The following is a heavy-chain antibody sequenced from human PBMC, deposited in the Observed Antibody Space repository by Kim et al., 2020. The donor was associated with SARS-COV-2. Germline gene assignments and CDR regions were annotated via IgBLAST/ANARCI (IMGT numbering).Heavy chain of an antibody. V-gene: IGHV3-30-3*01. CDR2: ISYDGSNK. J-gene: IGHJ4*02. Sequence: GGSLRLSCAASGFTFSSYAMHWVRQAPGKGLEWVAVISYDGSNKYYADSVKGRFTISRDNSKNTLYLQMNSLRAEDTAVYYCASPHIVGATPFDYWGQGTLVTVSS. D-gene: IGHD1-26*01. CDR3: ASPHIVGATPFDY. CDR1: GFTFSSYA.